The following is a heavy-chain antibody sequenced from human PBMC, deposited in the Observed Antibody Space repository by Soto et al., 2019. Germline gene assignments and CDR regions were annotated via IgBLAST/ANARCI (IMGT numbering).Heavy chain of an antibody. CDR2: INAGNGNT. CDR3: ARAPRYSSSWYVFDY. V-gene: IGHV1-3*01. J-gene: IGHJ4*02. CDR1: GYTFASYA. D-gene: IGHD6-13*01. Sequence: GASVKVSCKASGYTFASYAMHWVRQAPGQRLEWMGWINAGNGNTKYSQKFQGRVTITRDTSASTAYMELSSLRSEDTAVYYCARAPRYSSSWYVFDYWGQGTLVTVSS.